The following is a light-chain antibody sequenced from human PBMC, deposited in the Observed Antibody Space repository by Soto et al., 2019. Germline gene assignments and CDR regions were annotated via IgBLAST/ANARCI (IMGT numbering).Light chain of an antibody. Sequence: DIQMTQCPFTLSASVGDRVTLTCRASQSISNWLAWYHQKPGTAPKLLIYHTSTLGNGVRSRFSGCGSGTEFTLTISGLQHDDFATYYCQQYMRYSFGRGTKVDIK. V-gene: IGKV1-5*01. J-gene: IGKJ1*01. CDR2: HTS. CDR3: QQYMRYS. CDR1: QSISNW.